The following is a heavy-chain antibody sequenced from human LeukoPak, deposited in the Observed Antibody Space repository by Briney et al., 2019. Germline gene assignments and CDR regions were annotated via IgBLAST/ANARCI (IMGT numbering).Heavy chain of an antibody. CDR3: AREGIIGLRTRHWYFDL. J-gene: IGHJ2*01. CDR2: INPSGGST. D-gene: IGHD2/OR15-2a*01. Sequence: ASVKVSCKASGYTITSYYMHWVRQAPGQGLEWMGIINPSGGSTSYAQKFQGRVTMTRDTSTSTVYMELSSLRSEDTAVYYCAREGIIGLRTRHWYFDLWGRGTLVTVSS. V-gene: IGHV1-46*01. CDR1: GYTITSYY.